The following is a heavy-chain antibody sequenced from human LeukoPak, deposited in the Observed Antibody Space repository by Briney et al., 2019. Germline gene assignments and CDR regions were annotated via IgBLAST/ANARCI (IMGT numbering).Heavy chain of an antibody. J-gene: IGHJ4*02. V-gene: IGHV3-21*01. CDR3: PRGGSPASD. D-gene: IGHD6-25*01. CDR2: IRRSSSYI. CDR1: GFTFSSFR. Sequence: GGSLRLFCAASGFTFSSFRMIWVRQAPGKGLERVSSIRRSSSYIQYAGSVKGPFTISTDNAKNSLYLQMNSLRAEDTAVYYCPRGGSPASDWGQETLVTVPS.